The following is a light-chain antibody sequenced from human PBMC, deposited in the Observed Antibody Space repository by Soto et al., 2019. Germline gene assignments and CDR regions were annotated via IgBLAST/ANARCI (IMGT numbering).Light chain of an antibody. Sequence: EVVMTQSPATLSVSPGERVTLSCRASQSVSSNLAWYQQKAGQDPRLLVYGASTRAIGIPGRFSGSGSGTEFTLTISRLEPEDFAVYYCHHYETFGQGTKVDIK. CDR1: QSVSSN. J-gene: IGKJ1*01. V-gene: IGKV3-15*01. CDR3: HHYET. CDR2: GAS.